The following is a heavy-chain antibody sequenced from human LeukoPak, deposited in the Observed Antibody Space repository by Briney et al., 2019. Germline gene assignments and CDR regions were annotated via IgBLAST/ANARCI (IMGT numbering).Heavy chain of an antibody. D-gene: IGHD6-19*01. J-gene: IGHJ6*02. CDR2: INHSGST. CDR3: ARNRPSSDGDYYYYYGMDV. Sequence: SETLSLTCAVYGGSFSGYYWSWIRQPPGKGLEWIGEINHSGSTNYNPSLKSQVTISVDTSKNQFSLKLSSVTAADTAVYYCARNRPSSDGDYYYYYGMDVWGQGTTVTVSS. V-gene: IGHV4-34*01. CDR1: GGSFSGYY.